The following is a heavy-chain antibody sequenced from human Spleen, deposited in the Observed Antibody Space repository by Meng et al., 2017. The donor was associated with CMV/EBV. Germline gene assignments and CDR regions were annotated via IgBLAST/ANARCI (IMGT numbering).Heavy chain of an antibody. Sequence: ASVKVSCKASGYTFTSYYMHWVRQAPGQGLEWMGIINPSGGSTNYAQKFQERVTITRDMSTSTAYMELSSLRSEDTAVYYCAAQPGDAFDIWGQGTMVTVSS. CDR1: GYTFTSYY. CDR3: AAQPGDAFDI. D-gene: IGHD1-14*01. CDR2: INPSGGST. V-gene: IGHV1-46*01. J-gene: IGHJ3*02.